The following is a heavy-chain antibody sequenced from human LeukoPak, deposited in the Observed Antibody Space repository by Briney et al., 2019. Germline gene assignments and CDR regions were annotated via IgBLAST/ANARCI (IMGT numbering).Heavy chain of an antibody. J-gene: IGHJ5*02. CDR1: GFTFSSYS. CDR2: ISSSSSYI. V-gene: IGHV3-21*01. D-gene: IGHD3-3*01. Sequence: GGSLRLSCAASGFTFSSYSMNWVRQAPGKGLEWVSSISSSSSYIYYADSVKGRFTISRDNAKNSLYLQMNSLRAEDTAVYYCARSGYSRRYYDFWSGYSGWFGPWGQGTLVTVSS. CDR3: ARSGYSRRYYDFWSGYSGWFGP.